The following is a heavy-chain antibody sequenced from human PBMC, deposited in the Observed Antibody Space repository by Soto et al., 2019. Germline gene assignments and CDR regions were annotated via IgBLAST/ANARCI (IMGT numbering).Heavy chain of an antibody. CDR1: GFTFSSYG. D-gene: IGHD2-2*01. CDR2: IWYDGSNK. CDR3: ARDLSGQSAQPTVAPAAPDY. J-gene: IGHJ4*02. Sequence: QVQLVESGGGVVQPGRSRRLSCAASGFTFSSYGIHWVRQAPGKGLEWVAVIWYDGSNKYYADSVKGRFTISRDNSKNTLYLQMNSLRAEDTAVYYCARDLSGQSAQPTVAPAAPDYWGQGTLVTVSS. V-gene: IGHV3-33*01.